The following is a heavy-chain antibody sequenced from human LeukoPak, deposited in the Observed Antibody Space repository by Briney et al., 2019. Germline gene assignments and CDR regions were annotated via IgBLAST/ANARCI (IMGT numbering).Heavy chain of an antibody. J-gene: IGHJ4*02. V-gene: IGHV3-7*01. CDR2: ISSDGNRE. CDR3: ASTFPYCSSGTCAL. Sequence: GGSLRLSCAASGLTFSSYWMTWVRQGPGKGLEWVATISSDGNRENYEDSVKGRFSISRDNAKNSLFLQMRSLRAEDTAMYYCASTFPYCSSGTCALGGQGTLVTVSS. CDR1: GLTFSSYW. D-gene: IGHD2-15*01.